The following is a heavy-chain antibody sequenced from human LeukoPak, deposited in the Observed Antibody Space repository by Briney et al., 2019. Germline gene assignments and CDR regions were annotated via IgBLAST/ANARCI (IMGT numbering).Heavy chain of an antibody. CDR2: ISSNGGST. J-gene: IGHJ4*02. CDR1: GFTFSSYA. V-gene: IGHV3-64D*06. D-gene: IGHD2-21*02. CDR3: VKGIVVVTARAFDY. Sequence: GGSLRLSCAASGFTFSSYAMHWVRQAPGKGLEYVSAISSNGGSTYYADSVKGRFTISRDNSKNTLYLQMSSLRPEDTAVYYCVKGIVVVTARAFDYWGQGTLVTVSS.